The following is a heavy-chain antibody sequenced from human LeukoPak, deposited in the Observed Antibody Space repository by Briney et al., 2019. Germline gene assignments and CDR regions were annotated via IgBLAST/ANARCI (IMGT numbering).Heavy chain of an antibody. CDR2: ISYDGSNK. CDR1: GFTFSSYG. D-gene: IGHD3-16*02. J-gene: IGHJ4*02. Sequence: GGSLRLSCAASGFTFSSYGMHWVRQAPGKGLEWVAVISYDGSNKYYADSVKGRFTISRDNSKNTLYLQMNSLRAEDTAVYYCAKDFGDYVWGSYRYGSPFDYWGQGTLVTVSS. V-gene: IGHV3-30*18. CDR3: AKDFGDYVWGSYRYGSPFDY.